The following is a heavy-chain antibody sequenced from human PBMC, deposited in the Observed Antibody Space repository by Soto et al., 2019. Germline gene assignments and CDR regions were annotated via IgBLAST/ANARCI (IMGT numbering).Heavy chain of an antibody. D-gene: IGHD6-6*01. Sequence: QITLKESGPTLVKPTQTLTLTCTFSGLSLSTSGEAVGWIRQPPVKALEWLALIYWDADKRYNPTLKARHTITTDTIANRVVLTLLNMYPVDSVNAHCALSVLPTQEGSFVNWGQGKQVSVS. CDR3: ALSVLPTQEGSFVN. CDR2: IYWDADK. J-gene: IGHJ1*01. V-gene: IGHV2-5*02. CDR1: GLSLSTSGEA.